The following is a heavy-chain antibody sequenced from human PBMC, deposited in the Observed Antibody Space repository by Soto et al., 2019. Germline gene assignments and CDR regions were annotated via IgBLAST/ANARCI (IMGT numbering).Heavy chain of an antibody. V-gene: IGHV4-59*01. J-gene: IGHJ6*02. CDR2: MYKTGST. CDR1: GGSISGYY. D-gene: IGHD2-21*02. Sequence: PSETLSLTCTVSGGSISGYYWSWIRQPPGKGLEWIGYMYKTGSTVYNPSFKSRVTISVDTSKNQFSLKLNSVTAADTAVYYCARDLWGYCGTDCYPLDVWGQVTTVSVS. CDR3: ARDLWGYCGTDCYPLDV.